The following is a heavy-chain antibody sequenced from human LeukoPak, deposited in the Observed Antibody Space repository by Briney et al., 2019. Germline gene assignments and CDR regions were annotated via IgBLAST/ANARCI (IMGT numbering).Heavy chain of an antibody. V-gene: IGHV4-39*07. D-gene: IGHD4-11*01. CDR2: IYYSGST. CDR1: GGSISSSSYY. J-gene: IGHJ3*02. CDR3: MRERREDNSYFDAFDI. Sequence: SETLSLTCTVSGGSISSSSYYWGWIRQPPGKGLEWIGSIYYSGSTYYSSSLKSRVTISVDTSKNQFSLKLSSVTAADTAVYYCMRERREDNSYFDAFDIWGHGTTVTASS.